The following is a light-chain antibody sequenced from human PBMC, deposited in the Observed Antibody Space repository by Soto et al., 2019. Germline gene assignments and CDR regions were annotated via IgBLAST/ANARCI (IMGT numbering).Light chain of an antibody. CDR3: QQYNSLYT. V-gene: IGKV1-5*03. CDR1: QSISSW. Sequence: DIQMTQSPSTLSASVGDRVTITCRASQSISSWLAWYQQKPGKAPKLLIYKASSLESGVPSRFSGSGSGTEFTLTISSLQPDDFATYSCQQYNSLYTLGQGTKLESK. CDR2: KAS. J-gene: IGKJ2*01.